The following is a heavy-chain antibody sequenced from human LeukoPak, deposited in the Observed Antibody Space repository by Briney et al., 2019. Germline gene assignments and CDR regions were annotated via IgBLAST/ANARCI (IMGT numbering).Heavy chain of an antibody. CDR3: AKIAVADPFDY. J-gene: IGHJ4*02. CDR1: GFTFSSYA. Sequence: GRSLRLSCAASGFTFSSYAMHWVRQAPGKGLEWVAVISYDGSNKYYADSVKGRFTISRDNSKNTLYLQMNSLRAEDTALYYCAKIAVADPFDYWGQGTLVTVSS. CDR2: ISYDGSNK. V-gene: IGHV3-30-3*02. D-gene: IGHD6-19*01.